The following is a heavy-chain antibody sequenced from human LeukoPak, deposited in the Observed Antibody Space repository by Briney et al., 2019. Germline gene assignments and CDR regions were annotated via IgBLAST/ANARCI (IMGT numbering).Heavy chain of an antibody. CDR2: RNKDGGIT. J-gene: IGHJ4*02. Sequence: AGSLRLSCAASGFTFSNYWMHWVRQAPRKGLVWVSRRNKDGGITDYADPVKGRFTISRDNAKNTLYLQMKSMVVEETAVYYCVRLFDVYYWGQGTLVTVSS. CDR3: VRLFDVYY. CDR1: GFTFSNYW. V-gene: IGHV3-74*01. D-gene: IGHD3-3*01.